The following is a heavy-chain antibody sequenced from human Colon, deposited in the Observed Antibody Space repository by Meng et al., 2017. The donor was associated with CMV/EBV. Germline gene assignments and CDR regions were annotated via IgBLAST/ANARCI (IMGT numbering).Heavy chain of an antibody. CDR1: GYTFSNFG. CDR2: INSYNGEA. D-gene: IGHD1-26*01. J-gene: IGHJ5*02. Sequence: GYTFSNFGIAWVRQAPGQGLEWMGWINSYNGEAYYSQKLQDRFTMTMDTSTSTAYMELRSLRFDDTAVYYCARDRCKTCSSGWWFGPWGQGTLVTVSS. V-gene: IGHV1-18*01. CDR3: ARDRCKTCSSGWWFGP.